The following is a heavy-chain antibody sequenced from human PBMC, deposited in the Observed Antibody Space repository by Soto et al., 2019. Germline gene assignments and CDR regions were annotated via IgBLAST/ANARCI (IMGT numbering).Heavy chain of an antibody. Sequence: SETLSLTCAVSGGSISSGGYSWSWIRQPPGKGLEWIGYIYHSGSTYYNPSLKSRVTISVDRSKNQFSLKLSSVTAADTAVYYCARDRRTRIAAAGKGYYYYGMDVWGQGTTVTVSS. D-gene: IGHD6-13*01. CDR2: IYHSGST. CDR1: GGSISSGGYS. V-gene: IGHV4-30-2*01. CDR3: ARDRRTRIAAAGKGYYYYGMDV. J-gene: IGHJ6*02.